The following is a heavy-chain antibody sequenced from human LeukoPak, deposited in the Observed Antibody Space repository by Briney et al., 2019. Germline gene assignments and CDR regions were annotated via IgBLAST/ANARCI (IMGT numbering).Heavy chain of an antibody. J-gene: IGHJ4*02. Sequence: PGGSLRLSCAASGFTFSTYSMTWVRQAPGKGLEWVSSISTSSSYIYYADSVKGRFTISRDNAKNSLYLQINSLRAEDTAVYYCANNYGDYDYWGQGTLVTVSS. CDR1: GFTFSTYS. CDR3: ANNYGDYDY. CDR2: ISTSSSYI. V-gene: IGHV3-21*01. D-gene: IGHD4-17*01.